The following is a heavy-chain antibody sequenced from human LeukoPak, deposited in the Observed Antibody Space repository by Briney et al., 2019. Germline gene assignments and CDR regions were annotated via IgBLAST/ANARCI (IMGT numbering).Heavy chain of an antibody. CDR1: GGTFSSYA. J-gene: IGHJ6*03. CDR3: ARIVDPYYYMDV. CDR2: IIPIFGTA. D-gene: IGHD3-22*01. V-gene: IGHV1-69*05. Sequence: GSSVKVSCKASGGTFSSYAISWVRQAPGQGLEWMGGIIPIFGTANYAQKFQGRVTITTDESTSTAYTELSSLRSEDTAVYYCARIVDPYYYMDVWGKGTTVTVSS.